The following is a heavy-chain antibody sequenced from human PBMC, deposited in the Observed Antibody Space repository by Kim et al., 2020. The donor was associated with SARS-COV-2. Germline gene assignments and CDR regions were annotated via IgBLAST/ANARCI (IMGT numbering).Heavy chain of an antibody. CDR1: GFTFGDYA. V-gene: IGHV3-9*01. CDR3: AKILGSSTWDTHHRYYHFGMDV. D-gene: IGHD6-13*01. J-gene: IGHJ6*02. Sequence: GGSLRLSCAASGFTFGDYAMYWVRQAPGKGLEWVSGISWDSGSIGYADSVKGRFAISRDNAKNSLHLQMNSLRAEDTALYYCAKILGSSTWDTHHRYYHFGMDVWGQVTTVTVSS. CDR2: ISWDSGSI.